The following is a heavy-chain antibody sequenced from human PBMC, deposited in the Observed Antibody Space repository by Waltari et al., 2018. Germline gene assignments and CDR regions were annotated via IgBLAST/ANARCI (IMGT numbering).Heavy chain of an antibody. Sequence: QVQLVQSGAEVKKPGASVKVSCKASGYTFTSYGISWVRQAPGQGLEWMGWISAYNGNTNYAQKRQGRVTMTTDTSTSTAYMELRSLRSDDTAVYYCASAPYYYDSSGYYLDWFDPWGQGTLVTVSS. D-gene: IGHD3-22*01. V-gene: IGHV1-18*01. CDR1: GYTFTSYG. J-gene: IGHJ5*02. CDR2: ISAYNGNT. CDR3: ASAPYYYDSSGYYLDWFDP.